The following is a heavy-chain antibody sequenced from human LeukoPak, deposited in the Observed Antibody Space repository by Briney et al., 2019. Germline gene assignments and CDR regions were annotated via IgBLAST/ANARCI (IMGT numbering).Heavy chain of an antibody. CDR1: GFIFISYE. Sequence: PGGALRLSWAGSGFIFISYERNWVRQGPGKGLEWVSYISSMFITIFYGASVKGLFTISRNNAKNSLYLQMNSLRAEDKAVYYCASRVPGGTGFFDYWGQGTLVTVSS. D-gene: IGHD3-10*01. V-gene: IGHV3-48*03. CDR2: ISSMFITI. J-gene: IGHJ4*02. CDR3: ASRVPGGTGFFDY.